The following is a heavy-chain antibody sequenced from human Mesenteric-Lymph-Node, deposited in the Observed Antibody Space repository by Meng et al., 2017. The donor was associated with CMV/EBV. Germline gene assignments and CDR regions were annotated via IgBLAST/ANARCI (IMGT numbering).Heavy chain of an antibody. CDR1: GFTFSTP. V-gene: IGHV3-30*04. Sequence: GGSLRLSCVASGFTFSTPIHWVRQAPGKGLEWVAVISHDGTKAHYADSVRGRFTISRDNSKNTLYLQMNSLRVEDTAMYYCGRDPGVDFWGQGTLVTVSS. J-gene: IGHJ1*01. CDR3: GRDPGVDF. CDR2: ISHDGTKA. D-gene: IGHD2/OR15-2a*01.